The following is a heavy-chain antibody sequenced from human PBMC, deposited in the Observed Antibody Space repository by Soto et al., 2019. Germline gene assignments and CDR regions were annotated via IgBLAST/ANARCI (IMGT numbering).Heavy chain of an antibody. V-gene: IGHV3-21*06. CDR1: GFTFSDYI. CDR3: ARVWHCSSTTCSGPGDYFDH. J-gene: IGHJ4*02. D-gene: IGHD2-2*01. Sequence: GGSLRLSCAASGFTFSDYIMNWVRQAPGKGLEWVSSISNNSGSIKSAASVKGRFTISRDNAKNSLYLQLNSLRAEDTAVYYCARVWHCSSTTCSGPGDYFDHWGQGALVTVSS. CDR2: ISNNSGSI.